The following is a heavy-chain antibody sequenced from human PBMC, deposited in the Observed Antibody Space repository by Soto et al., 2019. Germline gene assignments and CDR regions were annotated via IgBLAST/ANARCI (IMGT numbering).Heavy chain of an antibody. CDR2: IYYSGST. J-gene: IGHJ4*02. V-gene: IGHV4-39*01. Sequence: QLQLQESGPGLVKPSETLSLTCTVSGGSISSSSYYWGWIRQPPGKGLEWIGSIYYSGSTYYNPSLKSRVTISLDTSKNQFSLKLRSVTAADTAVYYCARQQCIMITFGGVIRHFDYWGQGTLVTVSS. D-gene: IGHD3-16*01. CDR1: GGSISSSSYY. CDR3: ARQQCIMITFGGVIRHFDY.